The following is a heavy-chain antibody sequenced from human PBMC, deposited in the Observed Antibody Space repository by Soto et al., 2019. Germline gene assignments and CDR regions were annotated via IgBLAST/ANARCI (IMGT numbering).Heavy chain of an antibody. D-gene: IGHD2-15*01. Sequence: ETLSLTCTVSGGSIYRSGYYWGWIRQPPGRGLEWIGNIDYNGVTYSNPSLKSRVTISRDTSKNRFSLKLTSVTAADTALYYCGKVLVGATGHTDSDSWGPGTLVTVSS. CDR3: GKVLVGATGHTDSDS. V-gene: IGHV4-39*01. J-gene: IGHJ4*02. CDR2: IDYNGVT. CDR1: GGSIYRSGYY.